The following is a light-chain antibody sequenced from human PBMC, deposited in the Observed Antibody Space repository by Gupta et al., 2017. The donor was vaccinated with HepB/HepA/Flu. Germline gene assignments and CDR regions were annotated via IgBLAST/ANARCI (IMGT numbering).Light chain of an antibody. V-gene: IGKV1-39*01. J-gene: IGKJ3*01. CDR1: QSISSY. CDR3: QQSYSTPLT. CDR2: AAS. Sequence: DIQMTQSPSSLSASVGDRVTITCRASQSISSYLNWYQQKPGKAPKLLIYAASSLQSGVPSRFSGSGPGTDFTLTISSLQPEDFATYYCQQSYSTPLTFGHGTKVDIK.